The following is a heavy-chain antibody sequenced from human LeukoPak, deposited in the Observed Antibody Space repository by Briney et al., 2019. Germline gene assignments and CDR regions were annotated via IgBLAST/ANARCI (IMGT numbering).Heavy chain of an antibody. CDR2: ISSSSSTI. D-gene: IGHD6-13*01. CDR3: AKVPVPDSSSWYRWFDP. V-gene: IGHV3-48*01. J-gene: IGHJ5*02. Sequence: GGSLRLSCVASGFTFTSYSMTWVRQAPGKGLEWVSYISSSSSTIYYADSVKGRFTISRDNAKNSLYLQMNSLRAEDTAVYNCAKVPVPDSSSWYRWFDPWGQGTLVTVSS. CDR1: GFTFTSYS.